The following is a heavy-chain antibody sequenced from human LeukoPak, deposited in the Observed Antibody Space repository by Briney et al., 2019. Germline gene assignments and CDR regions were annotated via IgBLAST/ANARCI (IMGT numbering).Heavy chain of an antibody. CDR1: GFTFSSYA. D-gene: IGHD5-18*01. Sequence: LTGGSLRLSCAASGFTFSSYAMSWVRQAPGKGLEWVSRISGSGGRTYYPDSVKGRFTISRDNSKNTLYLQMNSLRAEDTAVYYCAKENLGLYSYSDYWGQGTLVTVSS. CDR2: ISGSGGRT. V-gene: IGHV3-23*01. CDR3: AKENLGLYSYSDY. J-gene: IGHJ4*02.